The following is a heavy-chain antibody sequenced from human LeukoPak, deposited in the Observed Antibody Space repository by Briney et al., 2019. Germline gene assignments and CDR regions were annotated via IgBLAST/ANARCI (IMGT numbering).Heavy chain of an antibody. CDR1: GFPFSSYA. V-gene: IGHV3-21*05. CDR3: ASLRESSGYYYDY. D-gene: IGHD3-22*01. CDR2: ISSSSSYT. J-gene: IGHJ4*02. Sequence: GGSLRLSCSASGFPFSSYAMHWVRQAPGKGLEWVSYISSSSSYTNYADSVKGRFTISRDNAKNSLYLQMNSLRAEDTAVYYCASLRESSGYYYDYWGQGTLVTVSS.